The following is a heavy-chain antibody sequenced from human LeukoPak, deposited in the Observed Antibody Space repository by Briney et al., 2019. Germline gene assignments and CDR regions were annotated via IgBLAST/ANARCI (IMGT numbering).Heavy chain of an antibody. V-gene: IGHV1-18*01. D-gene: IGHD3-3*01. Sequence: ASVKVSCKASGYTFTSYGISWARQAPGQGLEWMGWISAYNGNTNYAQKLQGRVTMTTDTSTSTAYMELRSLRSDDTAVYYCGRDPVRSYYDFWSGYYSYWGQGTLVTVSS. J-gene: IGHJ4*02. CDR3: GRDPVRSYYDFWSGYYSY. CDR1: GYTFTSYG. CDR2: ISAYNGNT.